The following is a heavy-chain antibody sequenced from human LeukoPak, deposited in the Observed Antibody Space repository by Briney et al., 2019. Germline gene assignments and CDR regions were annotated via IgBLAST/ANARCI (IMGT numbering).Heavy chain of an antibody. V-gene: IGHV4-34*01. CDR3: ARFGRIAAAGTGYYYYMDV. J-gene: IGHJ6*03. CDR1: GGCFSGYY. CDR2: INHSGST. D-gene: IGHD6-13*01. Sequence: PSETLSLTCAVYGGCFSGYYWSWIRQPPGKGLEWIGEINHSGSTNYNPSLKSRVTISVDTSKNQFSLKLSSVTAADTAVYYCARFGRIAAAGTGYYYYMDVWGKGTTVTVSS.